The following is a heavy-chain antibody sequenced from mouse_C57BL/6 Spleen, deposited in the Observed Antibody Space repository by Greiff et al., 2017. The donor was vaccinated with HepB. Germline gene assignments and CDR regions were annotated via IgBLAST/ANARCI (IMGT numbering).Heavy chain of an antibody. CDR2: IYPGSGST. J-gene: IGHJ3*01. CDR1: GYTFTSYW. D-gene: IGHD2-3*01. CDR3: ARYDGYLWFAY. V-gene: IGHV1-55*01. Sequence: VQLQQPGAELVKPGASVKMSCKASGYTFTSYWITWVKQRPGQGLEWIGDIYPGSGSTNYNEKFKSKATLTVDTSSSPASMQLSSLTSEVAAVYYCARYDGYLWFAYWGQGTLVTVSA.